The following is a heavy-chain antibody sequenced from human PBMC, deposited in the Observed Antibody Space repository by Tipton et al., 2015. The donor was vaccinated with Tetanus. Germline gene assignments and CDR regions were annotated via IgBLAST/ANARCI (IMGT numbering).Heavy chain of an antibody. J-gene: IGHJ5*02. CDR3: ARGVWSPLYNWFAP. V-gene: IGHV4-4*07. CDR1: GGSISSYY. Sequence: LRLSCTVSGGSISSYYWAWIRQPAGKGLEWIGRLYTSGSANYNPSLKSRVTMSVDTSKNHFSLKLSSVTAADTAVYYCARGVWSPLYNWFAPWGQGTLVTVSS. CDR2: LYTSGSA. D-gene: IGHD1-26*01.